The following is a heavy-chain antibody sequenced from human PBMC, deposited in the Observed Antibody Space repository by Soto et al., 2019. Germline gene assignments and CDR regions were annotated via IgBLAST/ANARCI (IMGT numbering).Heavy chain of an antibody. CDR2: ISSSGTSA. CDR3: GRGRGAVTGQYFDY. J-gene: IGHJ4*02. V-gene: IGHV3-11*05. CDR1: GFTFSAYY. Sequence: GGSLRLSCAASGFTFSAYYMSWIRQAPGKGLEYISYISSSGTSANYADSVKGRFTISRDNAKNSLYLQMNSLRAEDTAVYYCGRGRGAVTGQYFDYWGQGALVTVSS. D-gene: IGHD6-19*01.